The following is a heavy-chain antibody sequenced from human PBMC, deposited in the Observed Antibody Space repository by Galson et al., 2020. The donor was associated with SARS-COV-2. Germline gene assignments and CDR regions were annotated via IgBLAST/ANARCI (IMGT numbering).Heavy chain of an antibody. CDR1: GFTFSSYA. CDR3: ARDGVHYDFWSGYMARAYYYYYYMDV. CDR2: ISYDGSNK. D-gene: IGHD3-3*01. J-gene: IGHJ6*03. V-gene: IGHV3-30*04. Sequence: GGSLRLSCAASGFTFSSYAMHWVRQAPGKGLEWVAVISYDGSNKYYADSVKGRFTISRDNSKNTLYLQMNSLRAEDTAVYYCARDGVHYDFWSGYMARAYYYYYYMDVWGKGTTVTVSS.